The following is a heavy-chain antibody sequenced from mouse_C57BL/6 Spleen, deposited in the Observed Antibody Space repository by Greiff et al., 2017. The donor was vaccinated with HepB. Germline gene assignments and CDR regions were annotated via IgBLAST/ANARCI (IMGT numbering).Heavy chain of an antibody. CDR3: ARDDYDGGAWFAY. CDR1: GFNFKDYY. CDR2: IDPEDGET. D-gene: IGHD2-4*01. V-gene: IGHV14-2*01. J-gene: IGHJ3*01. Sequence: EVKLVESGAELVKPGASVKLSCTASGFNFKDYYMHWVKQRTEQGLEWIGRIDPEDGETKYAPKFQGKATITANTSSNTAYLQLSGLTSEDTAVYYCARDDYDGGAWFAYWGQGTLVTVSA.